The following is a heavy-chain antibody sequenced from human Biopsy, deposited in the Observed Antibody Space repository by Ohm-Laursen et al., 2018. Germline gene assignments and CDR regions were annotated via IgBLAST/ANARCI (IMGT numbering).Heavy chain of an antibody. Sequence: SVKVSCKVSGYTFTGYHVHWVRQAPGQGLEWMGWINAKTGDTNYAQKFQGRVTMTRDTSISTAYVDLSSLRSDDTAVYYCTRGGYYYDSPAYYYWFDPWGQGTLVTVSS. V-gene: IGHV1-2*02. D-gene: IGHD3-22*01. CDR2: INAKTGDT. J-gene: IGHJ5*02. CDR3: TRGGYYYDSPAYYYWFDP. CDR1: GYTFTGYH.